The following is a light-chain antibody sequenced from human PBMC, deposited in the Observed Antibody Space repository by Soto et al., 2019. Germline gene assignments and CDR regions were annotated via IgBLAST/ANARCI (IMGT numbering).Light chain of an antibody. CDR2: WAS. V-gene: IGKV4-1*01. Sequence: DLVMTQSPDSLAVSLGERATINFKSSESVFNSFTNRNYLAWYQLKPGQPPKLLISWASTRESGVPDRFSGSRSETDFTLTISTLQAEDVAVYCCQQYHTTPLTFGQGTKVE. J-gene: IGKJ1*01. CDR1: ESVFNSFTNRNY. CDR3: QQYHTTPLT.